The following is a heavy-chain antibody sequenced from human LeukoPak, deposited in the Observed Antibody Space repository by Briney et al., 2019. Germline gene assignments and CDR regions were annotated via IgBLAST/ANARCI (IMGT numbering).Heavy chain of an antibody. V-gene: IGHV1-69*01. Sequence: ASVKVSCKASGGTVSSYAISWVRQAPGQGLEWMGGIIPIFGTANYAQKFQGRVTITADESTSTAYMELSSLRSEDTAMYYCARGKVPASPRYTCFDYWGQGTLVTVSS. J-gene: IGHJ4*02. D-gene: IGHD2-2*01. CDR1: GGTVSSYA. CDR3: ARGKVPASPRYTCFDY. CDR2: IIPIFGTA.